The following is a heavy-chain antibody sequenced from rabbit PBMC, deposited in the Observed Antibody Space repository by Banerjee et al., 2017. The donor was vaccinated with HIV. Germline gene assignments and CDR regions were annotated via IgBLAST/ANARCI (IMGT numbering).Heavy chain of an antibody. CDR1: GIDFSSSYY. V-gene: IGHV1S40*01. CDR2: IDAGSSGKT. D-gene: IGHD6-1*01. CDR3: ARGEGYGDGGYAYATDAFDP. Sequence: QSLEESGGDLVKPGASLTLTCTASGIDFSSSYYMCWVRQAPGKGLEWIACIDAGSSGKTYYASWAKGRFTISKTSSTTVTLQMTSLTAADSATYFCARGEGYGDGGYAYATDAFDPWGPGTLVTVS. J-gene: IGHJ2*01.